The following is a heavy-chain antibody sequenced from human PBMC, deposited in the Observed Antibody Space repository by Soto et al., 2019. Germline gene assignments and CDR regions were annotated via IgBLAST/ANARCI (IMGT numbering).Heavy chain of an antibody. CDR1: GFTFSSYW. Sequence: GGSLRLSCAASGFTFSSYWMHWVRQAPGKGLVWVSRINSDGSSTSYADSVKGRFTISRDDAKNTLYLQMNSLRAEDTAVYYCVRTSLVVAAATREDYWGQGTLVTVSS. D-gene: IGHD2-15*01. V-gene: IGHV3-74*01. J-gene: IGHJ4*02. CDR2: INSDGSST. CDR3: VRTSLVVAAATREDY.